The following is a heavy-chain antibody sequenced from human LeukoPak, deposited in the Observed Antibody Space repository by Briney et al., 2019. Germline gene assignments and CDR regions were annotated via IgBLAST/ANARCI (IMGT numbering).Heavy chain of an antibody. V-gene: IGHV3-21*01. CDR2: ISSSSSYI. CDR1: GFTFSSYS. D-gene: IGHD6-19*01. Sequence: GGSLRLSCAASGFTFSSYSMNWVRQAPGKGLGWVSSISSSSSYIYYADSVKGRFTISRDNAKNSLYLQMNSLRAEDTAVYYCARESESSGSTFFDYWGQGTLVTVSS. J-gene: IGHJ4*02. CDR3: ARESESSGSTFFDY.